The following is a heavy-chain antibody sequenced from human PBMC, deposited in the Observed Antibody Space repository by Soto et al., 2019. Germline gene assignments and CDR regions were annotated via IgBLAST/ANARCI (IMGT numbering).Heavy chain of an antibody. Sequence: ASVKVSCKASGYTFTSYGISWVRQAPGQGLEWMGWISGNNGNTNYAQKLQGRVTMTTDTSTSAAYMELRSLRSDDTAVYYCAKDSFPLLAVAGTDFDYWGQGTLVTVSS. V-gene: IGHV1-18*01. CDR1: GYTFTSYG. CDR2: ISGNNGNT. CDR3: AKDSFPLLAVAGTDFDY. D-gene: IGHD6-19*01. J-gene: IGHJ4*02.